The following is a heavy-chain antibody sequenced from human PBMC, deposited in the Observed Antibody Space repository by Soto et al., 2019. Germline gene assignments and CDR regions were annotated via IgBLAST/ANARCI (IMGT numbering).Heavy chain of an antibody. CDR2: ISAYNGNT. V-gene: IGHV1-18*01. J-gene: IGHJ5*02. Sequence: ASVKVSCKASGYTFTSSGISWVRQAPGQGLEWMGWISAYNGNTNYAQKLQGRVTMTTDTSTSTAYMELRSLRSDDTAVYYCARGGDFWSGYYGGDWFDPWGQGTLVTVSS. CDR1: GYTFTSSG. CDR3: ARGGDFWSGYYGGDWFDP. D-gene: IGHD3-3*01.